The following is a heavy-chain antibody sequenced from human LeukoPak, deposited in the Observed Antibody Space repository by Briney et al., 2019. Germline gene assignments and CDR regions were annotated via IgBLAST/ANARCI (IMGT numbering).Heavy chain of an antibody. CDR1: GFTFSSYA. V-gene: IGHV3-23*01. Sequence: GGSLRLSCAASGFTFSSYAMSWVRQAPGKGLEWVSAISGSGGSTYYADSVKGRFTISRDNSKNTLYLQMNSLRAEDTAVYYCAKARCSGGSCYSLDYWGQGTLVTVSS. J-gene: IGHJ4*02. CDR3: AKARCSGGSCYSLDY. CDR2: ISGSGGST. D-gene: IGHD2-15*01.